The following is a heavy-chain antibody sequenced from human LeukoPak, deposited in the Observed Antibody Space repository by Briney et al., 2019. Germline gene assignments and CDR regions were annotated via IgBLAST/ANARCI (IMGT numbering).Heavy chain of an antibody. CDR1: GFTFSSYS. J-gene: IGHJ4*02. V-gene: IGHV3-21*04. D-gene: IGHD4/OR15-4a*01. CDR2: ISSRSSYI. Sequence: GGSLRLSCAASGFTFSSYSMNWVRQAPGKGLEWVSSISSRSSYIDYADSLKGRFTISRDNAKNSLYLQMSSLRAEDTAVYYCARRAGAYSHPYDYWGQGTLVTVSS. CDR3: ARRAGAYSHPYDY.